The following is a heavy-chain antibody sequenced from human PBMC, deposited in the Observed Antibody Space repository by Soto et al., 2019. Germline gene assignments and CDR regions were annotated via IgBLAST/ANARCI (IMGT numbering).Heavy chain of an antibody. Sequence: QVQLQESGPGLVKPSETLSLTCTASGGSISSYYWSWIRQPPGKGLEWIGYIYYSGSTNYNPPLTSRVTISVDTSKNQFSLRLSSVTAADTAVYYCARLVWSYGTWFDPWGQGTLVTVSS. CDR3: ARLVWSYGTWFDP. CDR1: GGSISSYY. V-gene: IGHV4-59*08. J-gene: IGHJ5*02. CDR2: IYYSGST. D-gene: IGHD5-18*01.